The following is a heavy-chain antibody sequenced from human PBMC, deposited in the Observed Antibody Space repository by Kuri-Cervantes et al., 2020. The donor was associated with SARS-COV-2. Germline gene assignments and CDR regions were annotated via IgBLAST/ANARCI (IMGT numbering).Heavy chain of an antibody. CDR2: ISGSGGST. CDR3: ARNIN. CDR1: GFTFSDYY. Sequence: GESLKISCAASGFTFSDYYMSWIRQAPGKGLEWVSAISGSGGSTYYADSVTGRFTVSRDNSKNTLFLHMDSLRGEDTAVYYCARNINWGQGTMVTVSS. J-gene: IGHJ3*01. V-gene: IGHV3-23*01.